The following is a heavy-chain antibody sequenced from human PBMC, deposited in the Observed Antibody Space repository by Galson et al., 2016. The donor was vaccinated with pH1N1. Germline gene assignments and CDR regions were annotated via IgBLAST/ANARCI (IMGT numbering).Heavy chain of an antibody. CDR2: IYYSGST. CDR1: GDSISIDGSS. J-gene: IGHJ5*02. V-gene: IGHV4-31*03. CDR3: ARGAGVPFRGNWFAP. Sequence: TLSLTCSVSGDSISIDGSSWTWIRQHPGKGLEWIGYIYYSGSTFYNPSLKSRVSISVDTSKNQFSLKLNSLTPADAAIYFCARGAGVPFRGNWFAPWGRGTLVTVSS. D-gene: IGHD3-10*01.